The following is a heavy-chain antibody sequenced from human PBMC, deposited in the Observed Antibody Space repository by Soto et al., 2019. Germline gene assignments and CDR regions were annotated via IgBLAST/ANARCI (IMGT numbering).Heavy chain of an antibody. CDR2: IKEDGSDK. J-gene: IGHJ4*02. D-gene: IGHD6-19*01. Sequence: QLVESGGGLVLPGGSLRLSCGASGFTFSSYWMSWVRQAPGKGLEWVANIKEDGSDKYYVDSVKGRFTISRDNAKNSLYLQMNSLRAEDTAVYYCASGGAVAGTHRGQGSLVTVST. V-gene: IGHV3-7*01. CDR1: GFTFSSYW. CDR3: ASGGAVAGTH.